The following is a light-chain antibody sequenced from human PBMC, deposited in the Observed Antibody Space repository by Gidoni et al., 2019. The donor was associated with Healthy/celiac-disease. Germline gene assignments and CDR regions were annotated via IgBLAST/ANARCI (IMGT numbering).Light chain of an antibody. Sequence: IMMTPSPATLSVSPGERATLSCRASQSVSSNLAWYQQKPGQAPRLLIYGASTRATGIPARFSGSGSGTEFTLTISSLQSEDFAAYYCQQYNNWPPYTFXQXTKLEIK. J-gene: IGKJ2*01. CDR1: QSVSSN. CDR2: GAS. V-gene: IGKV3-15*01. CDR3: QQYNNWPPYT.